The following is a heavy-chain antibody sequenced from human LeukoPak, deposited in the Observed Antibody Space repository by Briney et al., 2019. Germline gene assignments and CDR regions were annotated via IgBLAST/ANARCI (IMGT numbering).Heavy chain of an antibody. D-gene: IGHD3-16*01. CDR1: GGSISSSSYY. CDR2: IYYSGST. Sequence: SETLSLTCTVSGGSISSSSYYWSWIRQPPGKGLEWIGYIYYSGSTNYNPSLKSRVTISVDTSKNQFSLKLSSVTAADTAVYYCARRGYVSNVDYWGQGTLVTVSS. CDR3: ARRGYVSNVDY. J-gene: IGHJ4*02. V-gene: IGHV4-61*05.